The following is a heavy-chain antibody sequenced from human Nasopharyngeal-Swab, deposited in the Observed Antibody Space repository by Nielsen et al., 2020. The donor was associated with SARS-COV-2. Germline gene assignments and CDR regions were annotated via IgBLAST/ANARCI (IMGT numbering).Heavy chain of an antibody. J-gene: IGHJ4*02. Sequence: GGSLRLSCSASGFSLSRHIIHWVRQAPGKGLEYVSGISSKTYYADSVRGRFTISSDNSKNTVHLQMSSLRNEDTAVYYCVKGMEGYNRRGYLDYWGQGTVVTVSS. CDR1: GFSLSRHI. CDR2: ISSKT. D-gene: IGHD1-14*01. CDR3: VKGMEGYNRRGYLDY. V-gene: IGHV3-64D*06.